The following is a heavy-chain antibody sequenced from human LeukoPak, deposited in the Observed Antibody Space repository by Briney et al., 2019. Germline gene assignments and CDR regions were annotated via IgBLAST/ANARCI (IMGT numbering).Heavy chain of an antibody. Sequence: MPGGSLRLSCAASGFIFSNCSMNWVRQAPGKGLEWVSPISSSSTYIYYADSLEGRFTISRDNVRNSLYLQMNSLRAEDTAVYYCAGDYEGNLAFDIWGQGTMVTVSS. CDR1: GFIFSNCS. D-gene: IGHD4-23*01. CDR3: AGDYEGNLAFDI. J-gene: IGHJ3*02. CDR2: ISSSSTYI. V-gene: IGHV3-21*01.